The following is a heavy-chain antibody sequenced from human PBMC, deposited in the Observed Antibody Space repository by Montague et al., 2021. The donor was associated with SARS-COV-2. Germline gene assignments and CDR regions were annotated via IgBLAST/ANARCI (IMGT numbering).Heavy chain of an antibody. Sequence: SETLSLTCAVYGGSFSGYYWSWIRQPPGKGLEWIGEINHSGSTNYNQPLKSRVTISVDTSKNQFSLKLSSVTAADTAVYYCARGPRITMIVVVITDIWFDPWGQGTLVTVSS. CDR1: GGSFSGYY. CDR3: ARGPRITMIVVVITDIWFDP. V-gene: IGHV4-34*01. CDR2: INHSGST. D-gene: IGHD3-22*01. J-gene: IGHJ5*02.